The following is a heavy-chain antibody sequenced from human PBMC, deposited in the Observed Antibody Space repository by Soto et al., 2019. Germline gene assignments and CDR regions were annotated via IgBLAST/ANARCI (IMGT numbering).Heavy chain of an antibody. CDR2: ISYDGSNK. CDR1: GFTFSSYG. CDR3: ARYTGEEIDY. D-gene: IGHD3-16*01. Sequence: QVQLVESGGGVVQPGRSLRLSCAASGFTFSSYGMHWVRQAPGKGLEWVAVISYDGSNKYYADSVKGRFTISRDNSKNTLYLQMNSLRAEDTAVYYCARYTGEEIDYWGQGTLVTVSS. V-gene: IGHV3-30*03. J-gene: IGHJ4*02.